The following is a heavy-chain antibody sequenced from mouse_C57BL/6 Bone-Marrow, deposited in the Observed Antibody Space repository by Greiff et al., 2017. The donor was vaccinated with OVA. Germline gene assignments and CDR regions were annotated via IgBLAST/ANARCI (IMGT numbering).Heavy chain of an antibody. CDR3: TIYYGSSYGY. CDR1: GFNIKDDY. CDR2: IDPENGDT. J-gene: IGHJ2*01. Sequence: DVQLQESGAELVRPGASVKLSCTASGFNIKDDYMHWVKQRPEQGLEWIGWIDPENGDTEYASKFQGKATITADTSSNTAYLQLSSLTSEDTAVYYCTIYYGSSYGYWGQGTTLTVSS. D-gene: IGHD1-1*01. V-gene: IGHV14-4*01.